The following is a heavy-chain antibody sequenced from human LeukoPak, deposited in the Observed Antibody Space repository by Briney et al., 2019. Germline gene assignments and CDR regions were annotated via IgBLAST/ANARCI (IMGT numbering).Heavy chain of an antibody. J-gene: IGHJ4*02. CDR1: GGSISSSLYH. CDR3: ARRSYNSPFRY. CDR2: IYYTGTT. V-gene: IGHV4-39*01. Sequence: SETLSLTCTVSGGSISSSLYHWGWIRQSPGKNLEWLGSIYYTGTTHYNPSLKSRVTISVDTSKNQFSLKLSSVTAADTAVYYCARRSYNSPFRYWGQGTLVTVSS. D-gene: IGHD5-24*01.